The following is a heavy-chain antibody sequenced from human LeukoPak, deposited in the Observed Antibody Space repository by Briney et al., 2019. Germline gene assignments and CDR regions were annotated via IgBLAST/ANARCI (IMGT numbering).Heavy chain of an antibody. CDR3: ARDTAAGGSDFDY. CDR2: TYYRSKWYS. Sequence: SHTLSLTCALSGDSVSSASAAWDWVRQSPSRGLEWLGRTYYRSKWYSGYAVSVKSLLIIKADTSRNHFSLQLDSVTPEHTAGYYCARDTAAGGSDFDYWGQGTLVTVSS. CDR1: GDSVSSASAA. J-gene: IGHJ4*02. D-gene: IGHD6-13*01. V-gene: IGHV6-1*01.